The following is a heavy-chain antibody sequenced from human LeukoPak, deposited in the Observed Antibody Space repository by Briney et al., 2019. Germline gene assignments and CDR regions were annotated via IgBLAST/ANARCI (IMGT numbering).Heavy chain of an antibody. CDR3: ARHRGGSSGHLPY. CDR1: GVSISSYY. D-gene: IGHD3-22*01. CDR2: INYSGST. V-gene: IGHV4-59*08. Sequence: SETLSLTCTASGVSISSYYLSWIRQPPGKGLEWIGYINYSGSTSYSHSLKSRLTISVDTSNNQFSLKLSAVTAADSAVYYCARHRGGSSGHLPYWGQGTLVTVSS. J-gene: IGHJ4*02.